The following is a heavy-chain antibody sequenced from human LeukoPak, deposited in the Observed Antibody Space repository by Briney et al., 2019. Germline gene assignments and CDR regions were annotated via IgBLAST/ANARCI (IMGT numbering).Heavy chain of an antibody. CDR2: IYYSGST. CDR1: GGSISSSSYY. Sequence: SETLSLTCTVSGGSISSSSYYWGWIRQPPGKGLEWIGSIYYSGSTNNNPSLKSRVTISVDTSKNQFSLKLCSVTAADTAVYYCARRRTMFGYFAGEFDYWGQGTLVTVSS. D-gene: IGHD3-10*02. J-gene: IGHJ4*02. CDR3: ARRRTMFGYFAGEFDY. V-gene: IGHV4-39*01.